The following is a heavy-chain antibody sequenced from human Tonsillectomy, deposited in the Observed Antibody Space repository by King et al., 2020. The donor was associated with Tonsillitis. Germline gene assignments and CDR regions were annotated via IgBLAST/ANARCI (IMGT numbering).Heavy chain of an antibody. J-gene: IGHJ5*02. CDR2: ISSSSMYT. Sequence: VQLVESGGGLVKPGGSLRLSCAASGFIFSDYYMNWIRQAPGEGLEWISYISSSSMYTNYADSGKGRFTISSEKPQNSLYLQMDSLRAEDTAVYYCARGKSGSSLSFDPWGQGTLVTVSS. CDR3: ARGKSGSSLSFDP. V-gene: IGHV3-11*05. D-gene: IGHD1-14*01. CDR1: GFIFSDYY.